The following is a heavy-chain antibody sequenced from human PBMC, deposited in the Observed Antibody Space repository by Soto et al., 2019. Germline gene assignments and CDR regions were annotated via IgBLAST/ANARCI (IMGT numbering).Heavy chain of an antibody. J-gene: IGHJ5*02. CDR1: GASIGSGGW. CDR2: IFHDENT. D-gene: IGHD2-8*02. Sequence: SETLSLTCAVSGASIGSGGWWSWVRQPPGQGLECIAEIFHDENTNYSPSLKSRVTISVDKSQNQFSLNVYSVTAADTAVYYCARHEGWTGPDQWGQGTLVTVSS. CDR3: ARHEGWTGPDQ. V-gene: IGHV4-4*02.